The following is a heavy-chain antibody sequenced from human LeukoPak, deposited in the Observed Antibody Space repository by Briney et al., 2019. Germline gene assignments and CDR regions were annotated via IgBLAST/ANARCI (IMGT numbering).Heavy chain of an antibody. CDR3: ARLLWFVESPLFDY. CDR1: GGSIRSRLYY. V-gene: IGHV4-39*01. D-gene: IGHD3-10*01. J-gene: IGHJ4*02. Sequence: SETLSLTCTVSGGSIRSRLYYWAWIRQTPWKGLERIGSIDYSGSTNYNPSLKSRATIFVDTSKNQFSLKLSSLTAADTAVYYCARLLWFVESPLFDYWGQGTLVTVSS. CDR2: IDYSGST.